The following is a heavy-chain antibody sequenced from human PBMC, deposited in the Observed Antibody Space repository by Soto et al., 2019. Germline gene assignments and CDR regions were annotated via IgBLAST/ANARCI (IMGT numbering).Heavy chain of an antibody. D-gene: IGHD6-6*01. V-gene: IGHV3-23*01. CDR2: ISGSGTST. J-gene: IGHJ6*02. CDR3: ARDVYRYSSSSPDDD. Sequence: WGSLRLSCAASGFTFSSYDMRCVRQAPWRGLKWSSSISGSGTSTYYADSVKGRFTISRDNSKNTMYLQVNSLRAEDTAVYYCARDVYRYSSSSPDDDWGQGTTVTVSS. CDR1: GFTFSSYD.